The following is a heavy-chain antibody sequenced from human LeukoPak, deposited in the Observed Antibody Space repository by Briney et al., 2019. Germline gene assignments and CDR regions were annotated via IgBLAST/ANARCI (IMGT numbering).Heavy chain of an antibody. Sequence: TSETLSLTCSVSGGSISTYYWTWMRHPPGNGLKWIVYIYYSGSTNYNASLMSRATISVDTSKNQFSLSLSSVTAADTAVYYCAKTNAAAGANWFDPWGRGALVTVSS. D-gene: IGHD6-13*01. CDR2: IYYSGST. J-gene: IGHJ5*02. CDR3: AKTNAAAGANWFDP. CDR1: GGSISTYY. V-gene: IGHV4-59*01.